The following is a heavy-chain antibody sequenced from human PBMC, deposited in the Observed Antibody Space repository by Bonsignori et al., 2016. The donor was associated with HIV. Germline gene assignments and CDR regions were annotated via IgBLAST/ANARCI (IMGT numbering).Heavy chain of an antibody. CDR2: IIYDGSNK. D-gene: IGHD2/OR15-2a*01. V-gene: IGHV3-30*02. CDR3: AKGEYLAGYFDS. CDR1: GFTFSSYG. Sequence: QVQLVESGGGVVQPGGSLRLSCAASGFTFSSYGMHWVRQAPGKGLEWVAFIIYDGSNKYYADSVKDRFTISRDNSKNTLYLQMNSLRVDDTALYYCAKGEYLAGYFDSWGPGNPGHR. J-gene: IGHJ4*02.